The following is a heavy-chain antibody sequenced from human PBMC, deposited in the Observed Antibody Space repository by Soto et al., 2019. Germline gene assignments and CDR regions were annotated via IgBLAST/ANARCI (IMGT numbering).Heavy chain of an antibody. J-gene: IGHJ6*01. V-gene: IGHV3-53*01. CDR1: GFTVSSND. CDR2: IYSGGST. Sequence: EVQLVESGGGLIQPGGSLRLSCAASGFTVSSNDMSWVRQAPGKGLEWVSVIYSGGSTYYADSVKGRFTISRDNSKNTLHLQMQSLRAEDTAAYYCARDSWSYQLLPGHYYYYDMDVWGPGNPFTLSS. D-gene: IGHD2-2*01. CDR3: ARDSWSYQLLPGHYYYYDMDV.